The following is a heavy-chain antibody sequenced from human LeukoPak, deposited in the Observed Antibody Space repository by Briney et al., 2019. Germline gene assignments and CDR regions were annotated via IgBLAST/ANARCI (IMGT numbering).Heavy chain of an antibody. Sequence: PGGSLRLSCAASGFTFSNAWMSWVRQAPGKGLEWVGRIKSKTDGGTTDYAAPVKGRFTISRDDSKNTLYLQMNSLKTEDTAVYYCTTLRKYSSGWFGLLSNYFDYWGQGTLVTVSS. D-gene: IGHD6-19*01. CDR1: GFTFSNAW. CDR3: TTLRKYSSGWFGLLSNYFDY. J-gene: IGHJ4*02. V-gene: IGHV3-15*01. CDR2: IKSKTDGGTT.